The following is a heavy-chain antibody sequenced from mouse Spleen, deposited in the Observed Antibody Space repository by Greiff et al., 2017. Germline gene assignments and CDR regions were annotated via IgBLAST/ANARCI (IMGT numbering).Heavy chain of an antibody. V-gene: IGHV2-6*01. J-gene: IGHJ2*01. Sequence: QVQLKESGPGLVAPSQSLSITCTVSGFSLTSYGVDWVRQSPGKGLEWLGVIWGGGSTNYNSAHKSRLSISKYNSNSQVFLKMNSLQTDDTAMYYCARTNWDGGFDYWGQGTTLTVSS. CDR2: IWGGGST. D-gene: IGHD4-1*01. CDR3: ARTNWDGGFDY. CDR1: GFSLTSYG.